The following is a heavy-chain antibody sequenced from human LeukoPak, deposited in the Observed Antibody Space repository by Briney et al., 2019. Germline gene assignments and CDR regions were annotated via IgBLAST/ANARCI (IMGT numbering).Heavy chain of an antibody. CDR1: GFNFGSYS. Sequence: GGSLRLSCAASGFNFGSYSMTWVRQAPGKGLEWVSVTFYADSVKGRFTISRDNAKNTVFLQMSSLRAEDTALYYCARKSASGNYPLDYWGQGTLVTVSS. CDR3: ARKSASGNYPLDY. CDR2: T. V-gene: IGHV3-23*01. D-gene: IGHD3-10*01. J-gene: IGHJ4*02.